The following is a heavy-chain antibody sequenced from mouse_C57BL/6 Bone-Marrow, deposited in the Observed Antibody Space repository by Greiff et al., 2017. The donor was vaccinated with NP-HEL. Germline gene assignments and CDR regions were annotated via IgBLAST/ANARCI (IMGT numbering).Heavy chain of an antibody. CDR3: ARDTDY. CDR1: GFTFSSYA. J-gene: IGHJ2*01. CDR2: ISDGGSYT. V-gene: IGHV5-4*01. Sequence: VQLQQSGGGLVKPGGSLELSCAASGFTFSSYAMSWVRQTPEKRLEWVATISDGGSYTYYPDNVKGRFTISRDNAKNNLYLQMSYLKSEDTAMYYCARDTDYWGQGTTLTVSS.